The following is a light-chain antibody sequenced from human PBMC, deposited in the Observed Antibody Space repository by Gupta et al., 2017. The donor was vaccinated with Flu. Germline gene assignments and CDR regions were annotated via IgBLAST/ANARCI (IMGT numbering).Light chain of an antibody. J-gene: IGKJ4*01. CDR2: TAS. CDR3: RQLNSFLLT. CDR1: QDFRSD. Sequence: DIQFIQSPSFLSAAVGDRVTITCRASQDFRSDLAWYQQKPGKAPKLLIYTASILESGVPSRFSGSKSGTEFTLTVMILHPEDFAGYYCRQLNSFLLTFGGGTKVEIK. V-gene: IGKV1-9*01.